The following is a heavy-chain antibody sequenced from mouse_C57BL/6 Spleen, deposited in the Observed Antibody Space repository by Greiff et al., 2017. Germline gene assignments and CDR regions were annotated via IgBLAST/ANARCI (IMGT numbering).Heavy chain of an antibody. CDR1: GFTFSDYG. V-gene: IGHV5-17*01. CDR3: ARIYGYDVGFAY. J-gene: IGHJ3*01. Sequence: EVKLMESGGGLVKPGGSLKLSCAASGFTFSDYGMHWVRQAPEKGLEWVAYISSGSSTIYYADTVKGRFTISRDNAKNTLFLHMTSLRSEDTGMYCWARIYGYDVGFAYWGQGTLVTVSA. D-gene: IGHD2-2*01. CDR2: ISSGSSTI.